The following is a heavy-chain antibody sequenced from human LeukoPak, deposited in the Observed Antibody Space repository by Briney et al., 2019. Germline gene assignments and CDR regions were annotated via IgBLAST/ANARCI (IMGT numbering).Heavy chain of an antibody. V-gene: IGHV4-30-2*01. Sequence: SETLSLTCTVSGGSISSGGYYWSWIRQPPGKGLEWIGYIYHSGSTYYNPSLKSRVTISVDRSKNQFSLKLSSVTAADTAVYYCARQAYGSHFDAFDIWGQGTMVTVSS. D-gene: IGHD3-22*01. CDR3: ARQAYGSHFDAFDI. J-gene: IGHJ3*02. CDR2: IYHSGST. CDR1: GGSISSGGYY.